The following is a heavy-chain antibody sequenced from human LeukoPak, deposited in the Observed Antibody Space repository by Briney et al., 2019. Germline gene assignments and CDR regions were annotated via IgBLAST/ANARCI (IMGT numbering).Heavy chain of an antibody. D-gene: IGHD4-17*01. CDR1: GYTFTSYY. CDR2: INPSGGST. Sequence: ASVKVSCKASGYTFTSYYMHWVRQAPGQGLEWMGIINPSGGSTSYAQKFQGRVTMTRDTSTSTVYMELSSLRSEDTAVYYCAKPTVTPLGYYGMDVWGQGTTVTVSS. J-gene: IGHJ6*02. CDR3: AKPTVTPLGYYGMDV. V-gene: IGHV1-46*01.